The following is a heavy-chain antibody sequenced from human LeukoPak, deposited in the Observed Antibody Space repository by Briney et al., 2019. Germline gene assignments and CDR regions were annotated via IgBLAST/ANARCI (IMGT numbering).Heavy chain of an antibody. CDR1: GFTFGSHA. CDR2: IFGSGGSP. Sequence: GGSLRLSCEASGFTFGSHAMYWVRQAPGKGLEWVAGIFGSGGSPHYADSVKGRFTISRDNSQNTVYLQINSLRAEDTAVYYCGKTTVGYSSGQKPAWPVDYWGQGTMVSVSS. D-gene: IGHD5-18*01. CDR3: GKTTVGYSSGQKPAWPVDY. V-gene: IGHV3-23*01. J-gene: IGHJ4*02.